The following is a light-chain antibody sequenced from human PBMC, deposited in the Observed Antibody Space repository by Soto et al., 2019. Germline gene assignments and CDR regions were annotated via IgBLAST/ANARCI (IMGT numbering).Light chain of an antibody. CDR1: TSDVQYYNL. J-gene: IGLJ3*02. CDR2: EGS. CDR3: CSYAGGSIFA. V-gene: IGLV2-23*03. Sequence: QSALTQPASVSGSPGQSITISCSGTTSDVQYYNLVSWYQHHPGQAPKLMIYEGSQRPSGVSTRFSGSKSGNTASLTISGLQAEDEADYYCCSYAGGSIFAFGGGTKLTVL.